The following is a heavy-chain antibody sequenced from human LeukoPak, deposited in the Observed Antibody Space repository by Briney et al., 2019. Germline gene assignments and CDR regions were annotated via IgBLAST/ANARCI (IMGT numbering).Heavy chain of an antibody. Sequence: GESLKISCKGSGYSFTSYWIGWVRQMPGKGLEWMGIIYPGDSDTRYSPSFQGQVTISADKSISTAYLQWSSLKASDIAMYYCARGYSSSWYFNWFDPWGQGTLVTVSS. CDR3: ARGYSSSWYFNWFDP. D-gene: IGHD6-13*01. CDR2: IYPGDSDT. J-gene: IGHJ5*02. V-gene: IGHV5-51*01. CDR1: GYSFTSYW.